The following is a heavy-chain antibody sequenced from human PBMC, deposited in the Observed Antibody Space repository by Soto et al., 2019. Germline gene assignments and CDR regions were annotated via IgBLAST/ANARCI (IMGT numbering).Heavy chain of an antibody. CDR2: IKQDGSEK. V-gene: IGHV3-7*01. D-gene: IGHD6-13*01. CDR3: ARDPISAAAGLFDY. J-gene: IGHJ4*02. CDR1: GFTFSSYW. Sequence: EVQLVESGGGLVQPGGSLRPSCAASGFTFSSYWMSWVRQAPGKGLEWVANIKQDGSEKYYVDSVKGRFTISRDNAKNSLYLQMNSLRAEDTAVYYCARDPISAAAGLFDYWGQGTLVTVSS.